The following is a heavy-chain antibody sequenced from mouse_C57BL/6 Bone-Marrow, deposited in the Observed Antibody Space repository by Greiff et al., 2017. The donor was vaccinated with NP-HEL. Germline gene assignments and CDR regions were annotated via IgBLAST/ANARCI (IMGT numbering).Heavy chain of an antibody. CDR2: INPSSGYT. D-gene: IGHD2-13*01. CDR1: GYTFTSYT. Sequence: QVQLQQSGAELARPGASVKMSCKASGYTFTSYTMHWVKQRPGQGLEWIGYINPSSGYTTYNQKFKDKATLTADKSSSTAYMQLGSLTSEDSAVYYCAKGTTFHAMDYWGQGTSVTVSS. J-gene: IGHJ4*01. V-gene: IGHV1-4*01. CDR3: AKGTTFHAMDY.